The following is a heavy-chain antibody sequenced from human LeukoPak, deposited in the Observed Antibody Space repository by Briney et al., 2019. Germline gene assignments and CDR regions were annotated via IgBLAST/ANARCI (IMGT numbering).Heavy chain of an antibody. J-gene: IGHJ4*02. CDR2: INPNSGGT. Sequence: ASVKVSCKASGYTFTSYGISWVRQAPGQGLEWMGWINPNSGGTNYAQKLQGRVTMTTDTSTSTAYMELRSLRSDDTAVYYCARGTKYYYDSSGPDGEFFDYWGQGTLVTVSS. V-gene: IGHV1-18*01. D-gene: IGHD3-22*01. CDR1: GYTFTSYG. CDR3: ARGTKYYYDSSGPDGEFFDY.